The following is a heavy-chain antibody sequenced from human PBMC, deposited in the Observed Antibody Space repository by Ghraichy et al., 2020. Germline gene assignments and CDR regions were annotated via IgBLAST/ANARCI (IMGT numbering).Heavy chain of an antibody. CDR3: VRDKKLVQFDY. Sequence: ASVKVSCKASGYTFIVYSINWVRQAPGQGLEWMGWINPRTGNPTYAQGFTGRFVFSLDTSVNTAYLQINSLKAEDTAVYYCVRDKKLVQFDYWGQGTLVTVSS. CDR2: INPRTGNP. CDR1: GYTFIVYS. V-gene: IGHV7-4-1*02. D-gene: IGHD6-13*01. J-gene: IGHJ4*02.